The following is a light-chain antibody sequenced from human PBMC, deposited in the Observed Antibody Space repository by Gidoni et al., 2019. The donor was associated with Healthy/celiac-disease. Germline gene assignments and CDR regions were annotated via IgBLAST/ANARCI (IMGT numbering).Light chain of an antibody. V-gene: IGKV3-20*01. Sequence: ENVLTQTQGTLSLSPGERATLSCRARQSVSSSYLAWYQQKPGQAPRLLIYGASSRATGIPDRFSGSGSGTDFTLTISSLEPEDFAVYYCQQYGSSPLTFGGGTKVEIK. J-gene: IGKJ4*01. CDR3: QQYGSSPLT. CDR2: GAS. CDR1: QSVSSSY.